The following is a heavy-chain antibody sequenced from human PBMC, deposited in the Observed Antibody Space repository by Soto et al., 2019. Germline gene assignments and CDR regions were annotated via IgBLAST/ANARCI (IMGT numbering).Heavy chain of an antibody. Sequence: EVQLVESGGGLVQSGGSLRLSCAASGFSFSNYWMHWVRQAQGKGLVWVSRTNEDGSRTDYADSVQGRFTISRDDANNALYLHMNSLRAEDTAIYYCSTDLSGQYDYWGQGVLGTFSS. CDR2: TNEDGSRT. CDR1: GFSFSNYW. D-gene: IGHD3-16*02. V-gene: IGHV3-74*01. CDR3: STDLSGQYDY. J-gene: IGHJ4*02.